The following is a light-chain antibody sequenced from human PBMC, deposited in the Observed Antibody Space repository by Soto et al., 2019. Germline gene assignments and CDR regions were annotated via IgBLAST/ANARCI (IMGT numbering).Light chain of an antibody. CDR2: GAS. CDR1: QSVSSN. Sequence: EIVMTQSPATLSVSPGERATLSCRASQSVSSNLAWYQQKPGQAPRRLIYGASTRATGIPARFSGSGSGTEFTLTISSLQSEDFAVYYCQQDNNWWTFGQGNKVEIK. J-gene: IGKJ1*01. CDR3: QQDNNWWT. V-gene: IGKV3-15*01.